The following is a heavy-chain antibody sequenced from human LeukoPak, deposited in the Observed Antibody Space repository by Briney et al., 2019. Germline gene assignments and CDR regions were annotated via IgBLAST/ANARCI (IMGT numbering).Heavy chain of an antibody. V-gene: IGHV4-4*07. D-gene: IGHD3-16*01. CDR2: IYTSGNT. CDR1: GGSVSSYY. CDR3: ARVLGDGGIDY. J-gene: IGHJ4*02. Sequence: SETLSLTCTVSGGSVSSYYWTWIRQPAGKGLEWIGRIYTSGNTRYNPSLKSRATMSVDTSKNQFSLKLNSVTAADTAVYYCARVLGDGGIDYWGQGTLVTVSS.